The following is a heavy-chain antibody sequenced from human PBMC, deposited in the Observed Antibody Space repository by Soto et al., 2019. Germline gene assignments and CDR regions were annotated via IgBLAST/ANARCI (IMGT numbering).Heavy chain of an antibody. CDR2: IWHDGSNK. V-gene: IGHV3-33*01. J-gene: IGHJ6*03. Sequence: VGTLRLSCAASGFTFSSYGMHWVRQAPGKGLEWVAVIWHDGSNKYYADSVKGRFTISRDNSKNTLYLQMNSLRAEDTAVYYCARAGYCSGGSCYGQVSYYQDFWGKGTTVTVSS. D-gene: IGHD2-15*01. CDR1: GFTFSSYG. CDR3: ARAGYCSGGSCYGQVSYYQDF.